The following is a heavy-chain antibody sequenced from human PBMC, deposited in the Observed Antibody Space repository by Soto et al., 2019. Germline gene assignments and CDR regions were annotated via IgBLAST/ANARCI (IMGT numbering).Heavy chain of an antibody. V-gene: IGHV3-30-3*01. CDR2: ISYDGSNK. CDR3: ASRYVLYSGYDDEIFDY. Sequence: GGSLRLSCAASGFTFSSYAMHWVRQAPGKGLEWVAVISYDGSNKYYADSVKGRFTISRDNSKNTLYLQMNSLRAEDTAVYYCASRYVLYSGYDDEIFDYWGQGTLVTVSS. D-gene: IGHD5-12*01. J-gene: IGHJ4*02. CDR1: GFTFSSYA.